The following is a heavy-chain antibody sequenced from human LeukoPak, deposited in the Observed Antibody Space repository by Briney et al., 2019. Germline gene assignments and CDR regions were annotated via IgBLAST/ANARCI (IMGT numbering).Heavy chain of an antibody. CDR3: ARSRIVATTDYYYYYNGMDV. Sequence: ASVKVSCKASGYTFSSYGINWVRQAPGQGLEWMGWISDYNGNTNYAQRLQGRVTMTTDTSTSTAYMELRSLRSDDTAVYYCARSRIVATTDYYYYYNGMDVWGQGTTVTVSS. CDR1: GYTFSSYG. CDR2: ISDYNGNT. V-gene: IGHV1-18*01. J-gene: IGHJ6*02. D-gene: IGHD5-12*01.